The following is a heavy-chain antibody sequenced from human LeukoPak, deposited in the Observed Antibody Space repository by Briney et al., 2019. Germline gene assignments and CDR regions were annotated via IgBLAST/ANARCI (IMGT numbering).Heavy chain of an antibody. CDR3: VKEEIDWNYVRFFDY. D-gene: IGHD1-7*01. Sequence: SGGSLRLSCAASGFTFSSYSMSWVRQAPGKGLEWVSIIKGGGDSTYYADSVKGRFTISRDNSKNILYLQMNSLRAEDTAVYYCVKEEIDWNYVRFFDYWGQGTLVTVSS. V-gene: IGHV3-23*01. J-gene: IGHJ4*02. CDR2: IKGGGDST. CDR1: GFTFSSYS.